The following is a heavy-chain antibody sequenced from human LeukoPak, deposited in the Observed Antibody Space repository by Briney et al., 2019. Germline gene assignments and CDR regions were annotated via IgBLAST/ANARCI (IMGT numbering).Heavy chain of an antibody. J-gene: IGHJ4*02. CDR3: ARDPYDILTGYGRGYFDY. D-gene: IGHD3-9*01. V-gene: IGHV3-74*01. Sequence: GGSLRLSCAASGFTFSSYSMNWVRQAPGKGLVWVSRINSDGSSTSYADSVKGRFTISRDNAKNTLYLQMNSLRAEDTAVYYCARDPYDILTGYGRGYFDYWGQGTLVTVSS. CDR1: GFTFSSYS. CDR2: INSDGSST.